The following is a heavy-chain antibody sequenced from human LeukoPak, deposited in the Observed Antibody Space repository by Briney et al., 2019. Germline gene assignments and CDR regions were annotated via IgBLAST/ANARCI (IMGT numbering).Heavy chain of an antibody. V-gene: IGHV4-61*02. CDR1: GDSISSGDYY. CDR2: ISSSGST. Sequence: SETLSLTCTVSGDSISSGDYYWSWIRQPAGKGLEWIGRISSSGSTNYNPSLKSRVTISVDTSKNQFSLKLSSVTAADTAVYYCATVVGATRPSSYYYYYMDVWGKGTTVTISS. CDR3: ATVVGATRPSSYYYYYMDV. D-gene: IGHD1-26*01. J-gene: IGHJ6*03.